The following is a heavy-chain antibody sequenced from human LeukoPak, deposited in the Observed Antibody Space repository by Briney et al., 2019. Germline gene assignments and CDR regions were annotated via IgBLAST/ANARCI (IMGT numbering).Heavy chain of an antibody. CDR2: IKSDGSSS. V-gene: IGHV3-74*01. D-gene: IGHD6-13*01. CDR3: ARGGDSSNWYPGYFDY. J-gene: IGHJ4*02. Sequence: GGSLRLSCVASGFTLSNYWMHWVRQAPGKGPVWVSRIKSDGSSSRFADSVQGRFKISRDNGKNTLYLQMDSLRAEDTAVYYCARGGDSSNWYPGYFDYWGQGALVTVSS. CDR1: GFTLSNYW.